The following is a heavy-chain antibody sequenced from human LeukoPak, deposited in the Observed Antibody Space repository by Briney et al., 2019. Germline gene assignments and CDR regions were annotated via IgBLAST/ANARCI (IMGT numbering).Heavy chain of an antibody. V-gene: IGHV4-39*01. CDR3: ARRDYAAWFDP. Sequence: SETLSLTCNVSGDSITSGAFYWAWIRQSRGKGLEWIGNVYYSGSTQYNPSLRGRVSISMDKTKNQFSLNLNSVSVTDTAIYYCARRDYAAWFDPWGQGTLVTVSS. D-gene: IGHD4/OR15-4a*01. J-gene: IGHJ5*02. CDR1: GDSITSGAFY. CDR2: VYYSGST.